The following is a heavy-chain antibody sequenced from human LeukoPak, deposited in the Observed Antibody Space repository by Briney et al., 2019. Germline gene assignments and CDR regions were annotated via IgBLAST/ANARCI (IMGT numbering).Heavy chain of an antibody. J-gene: IGHJ4*02. CDR1: GGTFSSYA. Sequence: SVKVSFKASGGTFSSYAISWVRQAPGQGLEWMGRIIPIFGTANYAQKFQGRVTITTDESTSTAYMELSSLRSEDTAVYYCASGGSGSYYNEPVDYWGQGTLVTVSS. V-gene: IGHV1-69*05. CDR2: IIPIFGTA. D-gene: IGHD3-10*01. CDR3: ASGGSGSYYNEPVDY.